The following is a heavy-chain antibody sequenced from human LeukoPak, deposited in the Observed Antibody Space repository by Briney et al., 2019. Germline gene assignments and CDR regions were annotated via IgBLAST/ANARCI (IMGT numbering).Heavy chain of an antibody. V-gene: IGHV1-3*03. J-gene: IGHJ6*03. Sequence: GASVTVSCKASGYTFTIYVIHWVRQAPGQRGEGMGWINAGNGNTKYSQEFQDRVTITRDTSASTAYMELSSLRSKDMAVYYCARARYETRIWPKSRYDYYHYMDVWGKGTTVTVSS. CDR1: GYTFTIYV. CDR2: INAGNGNT. D-gene: IGHD3-3*01. CDR3: ARARYETRIWPKSRYDYYHYMDV.